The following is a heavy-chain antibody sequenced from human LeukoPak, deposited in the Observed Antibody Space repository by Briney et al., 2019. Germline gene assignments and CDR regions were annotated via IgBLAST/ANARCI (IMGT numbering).Heavy chain of an antibody. CDR3: ARPTYYDFWSGGYFDY. J-gene: IGHJ4*02. V-gene: IGHV1-8*01. D-gene: IGHD3-3*01. CDR2: MNPNSGNT. Sequence: ASVKVSCKASGYTFTSYDINWVRQATGQGLEWMGWMNPNSGNTGYARKFQGRVTMTRNTSISTAYMELSSLRSEDTAVYYCARPTYYDFWSGGYFDYWGQGTLVTVSS. CDR1: GYTFTSYD.